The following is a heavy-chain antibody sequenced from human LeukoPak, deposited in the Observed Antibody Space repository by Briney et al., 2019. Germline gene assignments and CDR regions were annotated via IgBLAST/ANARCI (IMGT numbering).Heavy chain of an antibody. J-gene: IGHJ3*02. CDR2: IRYDGSIK. Sequence: GGSLRLSCATSGFTFSTYGMNWVRQAPGKGLEWVAFIRYDGSIKYYAESVKGRFTISRDDSKNTLYLQMDNLRVEDTAIYYCAKARGLSYAGGYDIWGEGTMVTVSS. D-gene: IGHD3-16*01. CDR1: GFTFSTYG. CDR3: AKARGLSYAGGYDI. V-gene: IGHV3-30*02.